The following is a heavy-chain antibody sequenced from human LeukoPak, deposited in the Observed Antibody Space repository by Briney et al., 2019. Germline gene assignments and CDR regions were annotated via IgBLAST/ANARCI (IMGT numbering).Heavy chain of an antibody. J-gene: IGHJ5*02. V-gene: IGHV4-30-4*02. D-gene: IGHD6-13*01. Sequence: SETLSLTCTVSGGSISSGDYYWSWIRQHPGKGLEWIGYIYYSGSTYYNPSLKSRVTISVDTSKNQFFLNLRSVTAADTAVYYCARVPRIEAGATGDWFDPWGQGTVVTVSS. CDR2: IYYSGST. CDR3: ARVPRIEAGATGDWFDP. CDR1: GGSISSGDYY.